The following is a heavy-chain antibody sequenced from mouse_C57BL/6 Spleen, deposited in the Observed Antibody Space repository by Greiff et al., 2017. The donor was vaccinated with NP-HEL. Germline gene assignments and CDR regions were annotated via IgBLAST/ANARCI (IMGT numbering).Heavy chain of an antibody. V-gene: IGHV5-9-1*02. CDR3: TRDYGSSYRFAD. D-gene: IGHD1-1*01. Sequence: EVKLVESGEGLVKPGGSLKLSCAASGFTFSSYAMSWVRQTPEKRLEWVAYISSGGDYIYYADTVKGRFTISRDNARNTQYLQMSSLKSEDTAMYYCTRDYGSSYRFADWGQATLVTVAA. J-gene: IGHJ3*01. CDR2: ISSGGDYI. CDR1: GFTFSSYA.